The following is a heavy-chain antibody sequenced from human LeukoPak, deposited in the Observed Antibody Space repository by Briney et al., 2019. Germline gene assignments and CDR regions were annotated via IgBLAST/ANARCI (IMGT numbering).Heavy chain of an antibody. V-gene: IGHV4-59*08. D-gene: IGHD3-22*01. Sequence: SETLSLTCTVSGGSISSYYWSWIRQPPGKGLEWIGYIYYSGNTNYNPSLKSRVTISVDTSKNQFSLKLSSVTAADTAVYYCARQESDSSGYSWFDPWGQGTLATVSS. J-gene: IGHJ5*02. CDR3: ARQESDSSGYSWFDP. CDR2: IYYSGNT. CDR1: GGSISSYY.